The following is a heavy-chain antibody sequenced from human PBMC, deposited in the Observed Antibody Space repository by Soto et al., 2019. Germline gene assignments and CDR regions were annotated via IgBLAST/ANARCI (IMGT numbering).Heavy chain of an antibody. J-gene: IGHJ4*02. Sequence: PRGSLRLSCTASGFILSNYAMNWVRQAPGKGLEWVSTLSKDGANEHYADSVKGRFTISRDGSKNTLYLQMNSLRAEDTAMYYCAKDPSTGSADYWGQGTQVTVSS. CDR3: AKDPSTGSADY. CDR2: LSKDGANE. D-gene: IGHD3-9*01. V-gene: IGHV3-23*01. CDR1: GFILSNYA.